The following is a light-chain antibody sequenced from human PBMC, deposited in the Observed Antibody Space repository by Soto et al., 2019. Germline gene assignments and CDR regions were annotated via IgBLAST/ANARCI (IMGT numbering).Light chain of an antibody. Sequence: QSVLTQPPSVSAAPGQKVTISCSGSSSNIANNYVSWYQQLPGTAPKLLIYDSDRRPSEIPDRFSGSKSGTSATLGITGRQTGDEADYYCGAWDSSLNVVLFGGGTKLTVL. CDR2: DSD. J-gene: IGLJ2*01. V-gene: IGLV1-51*01. CDR1: SSNIANNY. CDR3: GAWDSSLNVVL.